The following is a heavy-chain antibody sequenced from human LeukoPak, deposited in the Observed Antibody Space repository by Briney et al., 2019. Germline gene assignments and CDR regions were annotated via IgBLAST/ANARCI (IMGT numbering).Heavy chain of an antibody. V-gene: IGHV1-8*01. CDR3: ARVKMVRGALKNYYYYFGMDV. D-gene: IGHD3-10*01. J-gene: IGHJ6*02. CDR2: MNPNSGNT. CDR1: GYTFTSYD. Sequence: GASVTVSCKASGYTFTSYDINWVRQATGQGLEWMGWMNPNSGNTGYAQKFQSRVTMTRNTSISTAYMELSSLRSEDTAVYYCARVKMVRGALKNYYYYFGMDVWGQGTTVTVSS.